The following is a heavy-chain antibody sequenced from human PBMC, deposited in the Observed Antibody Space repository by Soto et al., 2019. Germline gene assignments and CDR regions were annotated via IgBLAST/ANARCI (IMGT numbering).Heavy chain of an antibody. CDR1: GGTFSSYA. Sequence: QVQLVQSGAEVKKPVSSVQVYCKASGGTFSSYAISWVRQATGQGLEWMGGIIPIFGTANYAQKFQGRVTSTADESTSTAYMELSSLRYEDTAVYYFARVREIVVVPAAIPDYYYCMDVWGHGTTVTVSS. J-gene: IGHJ6*02. V-gene: IGHV1-69*01. D-gene: IGHD2-2*02. CDR2: IIPIFGTA. CDR3: ARVREIVVVPAAIPDYYYCMDV.